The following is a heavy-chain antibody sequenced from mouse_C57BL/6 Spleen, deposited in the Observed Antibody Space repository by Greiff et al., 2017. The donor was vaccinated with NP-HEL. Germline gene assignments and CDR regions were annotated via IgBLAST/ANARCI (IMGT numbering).Heavy chain of an antibody. Sequence: DVQLVESGEGLVKPGGSLKLSCAASGFTFSSYAMSWVRQTPEKRLEWVAYISSGGDYIYYADTVKGRFTSSRDNARNTLYLQMSSLKSEDTAMYYCTRDRYDGYLYYFDYWGQGTTLTVSS. J-gene: IGHJ2*01. CDR1: GFTFSSYA. V-gene: IGHV5-9-1*02. CDR3: TRDRYDGYLYYFDY. D-gene: IGHD2-3*01. CDR2: ISSGGDYI.